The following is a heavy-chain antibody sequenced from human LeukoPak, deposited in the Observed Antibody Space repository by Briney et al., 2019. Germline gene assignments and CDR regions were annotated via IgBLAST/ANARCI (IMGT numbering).Heavy chain of an antibody. J-gene: IGHJ4*02. CDR1: GYGFTSYW. CDR2: IYPGDSDT. V-gene: IGHV5-51*01. D-gene: IGHD1-1*01. CDR3: ARKGTTQYFDS. Sequence: GESLKISCKGSGYGFTSYWIGWVRQMPGKGLEWMGIIYPGDSDTRYSPSFQGQVTISADKSINTAYLQWSSLRPEDTAVYYCARKGTTQYFDSWGQGTLVTVSS.